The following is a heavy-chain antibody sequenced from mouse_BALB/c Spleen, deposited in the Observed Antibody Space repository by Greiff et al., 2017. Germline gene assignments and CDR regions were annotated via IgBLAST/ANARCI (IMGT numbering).Heavy chain of an antibody. CDR3: ARRDYYGSTYAMDY. J-gene: IGHJ4*01. CDR2: IDPYNGGT. D-gene: IGHD1-1*01. Sequence: VQLKESGPELVKPGASVKVSCKASGYAFTSYNMYWVKQSHGKSLEWIGYIDPYNGGTSYHQKFKGKATLTVDKSSSTAYLHHNSLTSEDSAVYHCARRDYYGSTYAMDYWGQGTSVTVSA. CDR1: GYAFTSYN. V-gene: IGHV1S135*01.